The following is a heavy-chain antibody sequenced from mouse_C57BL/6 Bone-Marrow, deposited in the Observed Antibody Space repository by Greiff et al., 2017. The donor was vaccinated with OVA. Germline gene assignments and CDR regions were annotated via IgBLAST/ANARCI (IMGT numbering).Heavy chain of an antibody. V-gene: IGHV3-1*01. CDR1: GYSITSGYD. Sequence: ESGPGMVKPSQSLSLTCTVTGYSITSGYDWHWIRHFPGNKLEWMGYISYSGSTNYNPSLKSRISITHDTSKNHFFLKLNSVTTEDTATYYYARELRFYYFDYWGQGTTLTVSS. J-gene: IGHJ2*01. CDR3: ARELRFYYFDY. CDR2: ISYSGST. D-gene: IGHD1-1*01.